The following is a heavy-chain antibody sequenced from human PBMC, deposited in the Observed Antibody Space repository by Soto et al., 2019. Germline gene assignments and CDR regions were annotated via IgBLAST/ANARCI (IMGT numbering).Heavy chain of an antibody. CDR2: IGKAGDK. J-gene: IGHJ4*02. D-gene: IGHD6-19*01. Sequence: EVQLVESGGGLVQPGGSLRLSCAASGFTFSSYDMHWVRQATGKGLEWVSGIGKAGDKYYSGSVKGRLTISRENAKNSLYLQMSSLRAGDTAVYYCTRGGTVAPFDHWGQGTLVAVSS. CDR1: GFTFSSYD. CDR3: TRGGTVAPFDH. V-gene: IGHV3-13*04.